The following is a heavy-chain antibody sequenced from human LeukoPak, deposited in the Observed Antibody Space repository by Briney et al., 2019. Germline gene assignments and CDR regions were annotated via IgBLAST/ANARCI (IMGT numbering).Heavy chain of an antibody. CDR3: ARDPAGMTVSGVAEYNYGMDV. CDR1: GFPFSSYW. V-gene: IGHV3-21*01. D-gene: IGHD3-3*01. J-gene: IGHJ6*02. CDR2: ISGSSTYI. Sequence: GGSLRLSCAASGFPFSSYWMAWVRQAPGKGLEWVSSISGSSTYIYYADSVKGRFTISRDNAKNSVSLQMNSLTVEDTAVYYCARDPAGMTVSGVAEYNYGMDVWGQGTTVTVSS.